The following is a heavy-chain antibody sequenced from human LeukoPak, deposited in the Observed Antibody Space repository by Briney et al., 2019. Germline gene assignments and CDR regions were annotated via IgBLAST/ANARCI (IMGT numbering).Heavy chain of an antibody. Sequence: SVKVSCKASGGTFSSYAISWVRQAPGQGLEWMGGIIPIFGTANYAQKFQGRVTITADESTSTAYMELSSLRSEDTAVYYCARGLVGPTREHYFDYWGQGTLVTVSS. D-gene: IGHD1-26*01. CDR1: GGTFSSYA. J-gene: IGHJ4*02. CDR3: ARGLVGPTREHYFDY. CDR2: IIPIFGTA. V-gene: IGHV1-69*13.